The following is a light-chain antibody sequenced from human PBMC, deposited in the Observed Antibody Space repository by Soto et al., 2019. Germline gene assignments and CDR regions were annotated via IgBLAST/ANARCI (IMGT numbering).Light chain of an antibody. J-gene: IGLJ2*01. CDR2: DVT. Sequence: QSALTQPPSASGSPGQSVTISCTGTSSDVGAYNHVSWHQQHPGKAPKLLIYDVTKRPSGVPDRFSGSKSGNTASLTVSGLQGEDEADYYCSSYADTNILRFGGGTEVTVL. V-gene: IGLV2-8*01. CDR3: SSYADTNILR. CDR1: SSDVGAYNH.